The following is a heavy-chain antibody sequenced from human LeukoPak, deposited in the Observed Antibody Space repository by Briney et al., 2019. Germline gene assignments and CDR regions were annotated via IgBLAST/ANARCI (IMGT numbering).Heavy chain of an antibody. V-gene: IGHV4-39*07. D-gene: IGHD3-10*01. CDR1: GGSISSSSYY. CDR2: INHSGST. J-gene: IGHJ5*02. CDR3: ARARLRGVKGGWFDP. Sequence: PSETLSLTCTVSGGSISSSSYYWGWIRQPPGKGLEWIGEINHSGSTNYNPSLKSRVTISVDTSKNQFSLKLSSVTAADTAVYYCARARLRGVKGGWFDPWGQGTLVTVSS.